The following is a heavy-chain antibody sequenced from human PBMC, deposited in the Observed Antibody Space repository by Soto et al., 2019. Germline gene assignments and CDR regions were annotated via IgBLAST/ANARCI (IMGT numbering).Heavy chain of an antibody. V-gene: IGHV4-59*01. J-gene: IGHJ6*03. D-gene: IGHD3-10*01. CDR2: IYYSGST. CDR3: ARQGLYYGSGSPLYYYYYYMDV. Sequence: SETLSLTCTVSGGSISSYYWSWIRQPPGKGLEWIGYIYYSGSTNYNPSLKSRVTISVDTSKNQFSLKLSSVTAADTAVYYCARQGLYYGSGSPLYYYYYYMDVWGKGTTVTVSS. CDR1: GGSISSYY.